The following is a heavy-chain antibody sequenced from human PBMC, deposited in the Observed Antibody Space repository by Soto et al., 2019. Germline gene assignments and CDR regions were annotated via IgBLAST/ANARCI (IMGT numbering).Heavy chain of an antibody. CDR3: ARHGGAVVVPAAMLAFDI. Sequence: SETLSLTCTVSGGSISSSSYYWGWIRQPPGKGLEWIGSIYYSGSTYYNPSLKSRVTISVDTSKNQFSLRLSSVTAADTAVYYCARHGGAVVVPAAMLAFDIWGQGTMVTVSS. D-gene: IGHD2-2*01. CDR2: IYYSGST. V-gene: IGHV4-39*01. CDR1: GGSISSSSYY. J-gene: IGHJ3*02.